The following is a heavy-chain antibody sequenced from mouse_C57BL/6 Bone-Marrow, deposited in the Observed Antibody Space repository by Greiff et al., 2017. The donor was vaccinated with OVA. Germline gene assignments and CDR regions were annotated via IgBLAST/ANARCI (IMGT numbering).Heavy chain of an antibody. D-gene: IGHD1-1*01. CDR2: ISSGGDYI. V-gene: IGHV5-9-1*02. Sequence: EVHLVESGEGLVKPGGSLKLSCAASGFTFSSYAMSWVRQTPEKRLEWVAYISSGGDYIYYADTVKGRFTISRDNARNTLYLQMSSLKSEDTAMYYCNDGSSFYWYFDVWGTGTTVTVSS. CDR3: NDGSSFYWYFDV. CDR1: GFTFSSYA. J-gene: IGHJ1*03.